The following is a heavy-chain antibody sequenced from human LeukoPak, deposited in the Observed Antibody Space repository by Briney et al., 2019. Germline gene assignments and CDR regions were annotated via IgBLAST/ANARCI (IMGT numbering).Heavy chain of an antibody. Sequence: PSETLSLTCTVSGGSISSYYWSWIRQPPGKGLEWIGYIYYSGSTNYNPSLKSRVTISVDTSKNQFSLKLSSVTAADTAVYYCARELKYSSSSESAFDLWGRGILVTVSS. D-gene: IGHD6-6*01. CDR2: IYYSGST. V-gene: IGHV4-59*01. J-gene: IGHJ2*01. CDR1: GGSISSYY. CDR3: ARELKYSSSSESAFDL.